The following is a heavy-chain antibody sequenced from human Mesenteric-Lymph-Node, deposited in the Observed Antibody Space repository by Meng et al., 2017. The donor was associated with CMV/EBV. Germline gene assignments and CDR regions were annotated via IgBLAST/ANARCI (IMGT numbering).Heavy chain of an antibody. J-gene: IGHJ6*02. Sequence: GGSLRLSCAASGFTFDAYAMHWVRQAPGKGLEWVSGITWNSGSIGYADSVKVRFTISRDNAKNSLYLQMNSLRAEDTALYYCAKDIAFYSGMDVWGQGTTVTVSS. V-gene: IGHV3-9*01. CDR3: AKDIAFYSGMDV. CDR1: GFTFDAYA. CDR2: ITWNSGSI.